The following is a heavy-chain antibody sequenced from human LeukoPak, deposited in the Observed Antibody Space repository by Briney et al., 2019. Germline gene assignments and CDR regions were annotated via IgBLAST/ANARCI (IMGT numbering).Heavy chain of an antibody. CDR3: ARQAVAGNGFDY. V-gene: IGHV4-39*01. CDR2: IYYSGNT. CDR1: GGSISSSSYY. J-gene: IGHJ4*02. D-gene: IGHD6-19*01. Sequence: PSETLPLTCTVSGGSISSSSYYWGWIRQPPGKGLEWIGTIYYSGNTYYNPSLKSRVSISVDTSKNQFSLKLSSVTAANTAAYYCARQAVAGNGFDYWGQGTLVTVSS.